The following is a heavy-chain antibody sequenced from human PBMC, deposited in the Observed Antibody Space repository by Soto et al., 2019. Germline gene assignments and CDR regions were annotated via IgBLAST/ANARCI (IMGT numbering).Heavy chain of an antibody. Sequence: GGSLRLSCAASGFTFSSYAMSWVRQAPGKGLEWVSAISGSGGSTYYADSVKGRFTISRDNSKNTLYLQMNSLRAEDTAVYYCAKGAVGYSSGWDEYFQHWGQGTLVTVSS. V-gene: IGHV3-23*01. CDR1: GFTFSSYA. D-gene: IGHD6-19*01. J-gene: IGHJ1*01. CDR2: ISGSGGST. CDR3: AKGAVGYSSGWDEYFQH.